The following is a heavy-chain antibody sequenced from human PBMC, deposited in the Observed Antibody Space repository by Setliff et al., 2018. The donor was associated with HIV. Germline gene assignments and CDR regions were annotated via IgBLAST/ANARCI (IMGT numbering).Heavy chain of an antibody. Sequence: SETLSLTCTVSGGSIRSYYWSWIRQPPGKGPEWIGEIYYSGSTNYNPSLKSRVTISVDTSKNQFSLKLTSVTAADMGVYYCANLIGEADTPYWGQGTLVTVSS. D-gene: IGHD6-13*01. CDR1: GGSIRSYY. J-gene: IGHJ4*02. CDR3: ANLIGEADTPY. CDR2: IYYSGST. V-gene: IGHV4-59*12.